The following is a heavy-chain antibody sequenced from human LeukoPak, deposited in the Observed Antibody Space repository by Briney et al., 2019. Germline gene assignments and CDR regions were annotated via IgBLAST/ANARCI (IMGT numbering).Heavy chain of an antibody. D-gene: IGHD6-13*01. CDR1: GYTFTGYY. V-gene: IGHV1-2*02. Sequence: ASVKVSCKASGYTFTGYYMHWVRQAPGQGLEWMGWINPNSGGTNYAQKFQGRVTMTRDTSIGTAYMELSRLRSDDTAVYYCARDPYSSSWYEGYYFDYWGQGTLVTVSS. CDR3: ARDPYSSSWYEGYYFDY. J-gene: IGHJ4*02. CDR2: INPNSGGT.